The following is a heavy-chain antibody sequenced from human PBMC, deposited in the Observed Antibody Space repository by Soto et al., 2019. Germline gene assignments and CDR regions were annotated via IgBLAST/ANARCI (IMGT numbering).Heavy chain of an antibody. V-gene: IGHV3-23*01. Sequence: PGGSLRLSCAASGFSFRDYAMSWVRQAPGKGLEWVSVISESGGSTHYADSVRGRFTVSRDNSKNSLALRMNSLRDEDTAVYFCAKRSPYSSGWDSPIFVYWGQRALVTDSS. CDR2: ISESGGST. D-gene: IGHD6-25*01. CDR3: AKRSPYSSGWDSPIFVY. J-gene: IGHJ4*02. CDR1: GFSFRDYA.